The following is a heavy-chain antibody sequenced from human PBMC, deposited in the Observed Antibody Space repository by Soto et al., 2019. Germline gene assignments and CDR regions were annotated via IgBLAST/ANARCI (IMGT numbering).Heavy chain of an antibody. V-gene: IGHV5-51*01. CDR2: IYPGDSDT. CDR3: ARHDGVGDYDPIDY. Sequence: KQRESLKISCKGSGYSFTSYWIGWVRQMPGKGLEWMGIIYPGDSDTRYSPSFQGQVTISADKSTSTAYLQWSSLKASVTAMDCCARHDGVGDYDPIDYWGQGTLVTVSS. D-gene: IGHD4-17*01. CDR1: GYSFTSYW. J-gene: IGHJ4*02.